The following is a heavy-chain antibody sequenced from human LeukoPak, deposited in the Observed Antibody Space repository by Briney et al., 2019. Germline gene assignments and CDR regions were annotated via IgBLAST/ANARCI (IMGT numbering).Heavy chain of an antibody. Sequence: GGSLRLSCAASGFTFSSYWMSWVRQAPGKGLEWVANIKQDGSEKYYVDSVKGRFTISRDNAKNSLYLQMNSLRAEDTAVYYCARDHGVRAYHYMDVWGKGTTVTVSS. J-gene: IGHJ6*03. D-gene: IGHD3-10*01. CDR3: ARDHGVRAYHYMDV. V-gene: IGHV3-7*01. CDR2: IKQDGSEK. CDR1: GFTFSSYW.